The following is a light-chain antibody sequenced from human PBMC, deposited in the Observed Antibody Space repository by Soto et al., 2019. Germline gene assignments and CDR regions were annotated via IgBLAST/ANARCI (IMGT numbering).Light chain of an antibody. CDR3: SSYTSTSNVI. V-gene: IGLV2-14*01. CDR2: DVN. J-gene: IGLJ2*01. Sequence: QSALTQPASVSGSPGQSITISCTGTSRDVGNYNYVSWYQQHPGKAPKLVIYDVNNRPSGISNRFSGSKSDNTASLTIFGLQAEDEADYYCSSYTSTSNVIFGGGTKLTVL. CDR1: SRDVGNYNY.